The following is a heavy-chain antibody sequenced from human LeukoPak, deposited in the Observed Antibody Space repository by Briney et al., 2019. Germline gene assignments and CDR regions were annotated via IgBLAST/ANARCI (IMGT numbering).Heavy chain of an antibody. Sequence: SVKVSCKASGYTFTGYYMHWVRQAPGQGLEWMGGIIPIFGTANYAQKFQGRVTITADESTSTAYMELSSLRSEDTAVYYCVNSKVGATLSGYNWFDPWGQGTLVTVSS. CDR1: GYTFTGYY. D-gene: IGHD1-26*01. J-gene: IGHJ5*02. CDR3: VNSKVGATLSGYNWFDP. CDR2: IIPIFGTA. V-gene: IGHV1-69*13.